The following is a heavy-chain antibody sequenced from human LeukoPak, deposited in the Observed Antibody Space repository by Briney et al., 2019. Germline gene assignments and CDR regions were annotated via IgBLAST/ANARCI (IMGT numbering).Heavy chain of an antibody. V-gene: IGHV4-39*07. D-gene: IGHD1-26*01. J-gene: IGHJ4*02. CDR2: IYYSGST. CDR3: ARVHGVATIDY. Sequence: SETLSLTCTVSGGSISSSSYYWGWIRQPPGKGLEWIGSIYYSGSTYYNPSLKSRVTISVDTSKNQFSLKLSSVTAADTAVYYCARVHGVATIDYWGQGTLVTVSS. CDR1: GGSISSSSYY.